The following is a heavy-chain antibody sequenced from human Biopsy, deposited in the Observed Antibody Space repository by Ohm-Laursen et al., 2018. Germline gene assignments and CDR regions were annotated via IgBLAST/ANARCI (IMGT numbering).Heavy chain of an antibody. CDR3: ARQVDFWSGYVDY. V-gene: IGHV4-39*01. D-gene: IGHD3-3*01. J-gene: IGHJ4*02. Sequence: GTLSLTCTVSGGSISDSTYNWGWIRQSPGKGLEWIGNIYYSGNTDYSPSIKSRVTISVDTSNNQFSLKLGSVTAADTAVYYCARQVDFWSGYVDYWGQGTLVAVSS. CDR1: GGSISDSTYN. CDR2: IYYSGNT.